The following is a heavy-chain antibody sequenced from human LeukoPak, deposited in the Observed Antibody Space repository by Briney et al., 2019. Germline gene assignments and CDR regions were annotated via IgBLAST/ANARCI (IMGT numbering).Heavy chain of an antibody. CDR2: IYQSGST. CDR1: GGSISSSNW. V-gene: IGHV4-4*02. Sequence: SETLSLTCAVSGGSISSSNWWSWVRQPPGKGLEWIGEIYQSGSTNYNPSLKSRVAISVDKSKNQFSLKLSSVTAADTAVYYCATLGEYQLLQDYWGQGTLVTVSS. D-gene: IGHD2-2*01. CDR3: ATLGEYQLLQDY. J-gene: IGHJ4*02.